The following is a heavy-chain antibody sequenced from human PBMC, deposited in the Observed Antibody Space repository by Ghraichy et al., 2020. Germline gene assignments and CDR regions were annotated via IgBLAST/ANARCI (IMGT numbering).Heavy chain of an antibody. CDR2: IIPIFGTA. Sequence: SVKVSCKASGGTFSSYAISWVRQAPGQGLEWMGGIIPIFGTANYAQKFQGRVTITADESTSTAYMELSSLRSEDTAVYYCARLDSGYDPIPDYFDYWGQGTLVTVSS. CDR3: ARLDSGYDPIPDYFDY. CDR1: GGTFSSYA. V-gene: IGHV1-69*13. J-gene: IGHJ4*02. D-gene: IGHD5-12*01.